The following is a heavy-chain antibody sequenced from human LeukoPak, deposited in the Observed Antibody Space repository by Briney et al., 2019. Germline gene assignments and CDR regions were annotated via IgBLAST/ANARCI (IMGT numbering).Heavy chain of an antibody. CDR1: GFIFSPYA. CDR2: IAGGDDR. V-gene: IGHV3-23*01. D-gene: IGHD3-22*01. CDR3: AKKGYYDGSGYYMYYFDH. J-gene: IGHJ4*02. Sequence: GGSLRLSCAASGFIFSPYAMSWVRQAPGKGLEWVAGIAGGDDRFYADSVKGRFSISRDNSKNTVDLQMNSLRAEDTAVYYCAKKGYYDGSGYYMYYFDHWGQGTLVTVSS.